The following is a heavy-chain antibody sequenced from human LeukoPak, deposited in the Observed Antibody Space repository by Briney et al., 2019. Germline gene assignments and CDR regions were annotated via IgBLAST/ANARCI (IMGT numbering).Heavy chain of an antibody. D-gene: IGHD6-6*01. CDR1: GYTFTGYY. J-gene: IGHJ3*02. V-gene: IGHV1-2*02. CDR3: ARGARIAARGDAFDI. Sequence: ASVKVSCKASGYTFTGYYMHWVRQAPGQGLEWMGWINPNSGGTNYAQKFQGRVTMTRDTSISTAYMELGRLRSDDTAVYYCARGARIAARGDAFDIWGQGTMVTVSS. CDR2: INPNSGGT.